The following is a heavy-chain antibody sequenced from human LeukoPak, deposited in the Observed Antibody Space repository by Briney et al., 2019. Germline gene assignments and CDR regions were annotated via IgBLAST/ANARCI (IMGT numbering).Heavy chain of an antibody. CDR2: FDPSGGST. CDR3: ARDYVDDIPMIKDY. CDR1: GYTFISYH. J-gene: IGHJ4*02. D-gene: IGHD2-8*01. Sequence: ASVKVSCKASGYTFISYHMHWVRQAPGLGLEWMGVFDPSGGSTKYAQKFQGRVTMTRDTSTSTVYMELSSLRSEDTAVYYCARDYVDDIPMIKDYWGQGTLVTVSS. V-gene: IGHV1-46*01.